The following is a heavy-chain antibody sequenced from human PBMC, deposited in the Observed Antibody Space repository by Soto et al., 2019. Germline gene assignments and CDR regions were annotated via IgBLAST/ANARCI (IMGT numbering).Heavy chain of an antibody. V-gene: IGHV3-23*01. J-gene: IGHJ3*02. CDR2: ISGSGGST. D-gene: IGHD3-22*01. Sequence: EVQLLESGGALVQPGGSLRLSCAASSFTFSSYAMNWVRQAPGKGLEWVSTISGSGGSTFYADSVKGRFNIVRDNSKNMLHLQMNSLRAEDTAIYSCAKLSADHPPYYDRPSHIWGQGTMVTVSS. CDR3: AKLSADHPPYYDRPSHI. CDR1: SFTFSSYA.